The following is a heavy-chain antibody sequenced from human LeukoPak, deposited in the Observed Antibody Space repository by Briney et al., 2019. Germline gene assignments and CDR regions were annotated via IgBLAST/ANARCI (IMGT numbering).Heavy chain of an antibody. CDR2: INPNSGDT. Sequence: ASVKVSCKASGYIFTDYYMHWVRQAPGQGLEWLGWINPNSGDTNYAQKFQGWVTMTRDTSVSTAYMELSRLRSDDTAVYYCARGYYDFWSGYYLDYYYYYGMDVWGQGTTVTVSS. CDR1: GYIFTDYY. V-gene: IGHV1-2*04. J-gene: IGHJ6*02. D-gene: IGHD3-3*01. CDR3: ARGYYDFWSGYYLDYYYYYGMDV.